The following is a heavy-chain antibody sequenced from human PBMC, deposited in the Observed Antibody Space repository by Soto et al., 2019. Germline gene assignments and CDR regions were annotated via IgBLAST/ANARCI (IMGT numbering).Heavy chain of an antibody. CDR3: ARLRVGSNSGLGYYYYGMDV. CDR1: GYSFTSYW. D-gene: IGHD4-4*01. V-gene: IGHV5-51*01. CDR2: IYPGDSDT. J-gene: IGHJ6*02. Sequence: GESLKISCKGSGYSFTSYWIGWVRQMPGKVLEWMGIIYPGDSDTRYSPSFQGQVTISADKSISTAYLQWSSLKASDTAMYYCARLRVGSNSGLGYYYYGMDVWGQGTTVTVSS.